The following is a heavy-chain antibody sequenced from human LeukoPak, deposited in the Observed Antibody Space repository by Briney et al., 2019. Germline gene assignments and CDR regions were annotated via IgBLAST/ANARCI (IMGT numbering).Heavy chain of an antibody. Sequence: GGSLRLPCAASGFTFSSYAMSWDRQAPGKGLEWVSAISGSGGSTYYADSVKGRFTISRDNSKNTLYLQMNSLRAEDTAVYYCGAYDYIWGSYRYRLSDYWGQGTLVTVSS. CDR1: GFTFSSYA. CDR2: ISGSGGST. J-gene: IGHJ4*02. V-gene: IGHV3-23*01. D-gene: IGHD3-16*02. CDR3: GAYDYIWGSYRYRLSDY.